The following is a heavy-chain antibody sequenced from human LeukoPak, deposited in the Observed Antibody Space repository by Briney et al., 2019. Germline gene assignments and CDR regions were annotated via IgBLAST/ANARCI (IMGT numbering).Heavy chain of an antibody. D-gene: IGHD3-22*01. J-gene: IGHJ4*02. V-gene: IGHV4-59*08. Sequence: SETLSLTCTVSGGSISSYYWSWIRQPPGKGLEWIGYIYYSGSTNYNPSLKSRVTISVDTSKNQFSLKLSSVTAADTAAYYCARHDSSGYWGYYFDYWGQGTLVTVSS. CDR1: GGSISSYY. CDR3: ARHDSSGYWGYYFDY. CDR2: IYYSGST.